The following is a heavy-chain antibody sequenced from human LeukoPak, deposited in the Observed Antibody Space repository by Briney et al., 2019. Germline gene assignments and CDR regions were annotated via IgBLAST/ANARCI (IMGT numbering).Heavy chain of an antibody. CDR3: ARGAAYASSAYYNCYFDL. CDR1: GGTFSSGDYY. V-gene: IGHV4-30-4*02. CDR2: IYHSGRT. J-gene: IGHJ2*01. Sequence: SDTLSLTCTVSGGTFSSGDYYWSWIRPHPGQGLEGVVYIYHSGRTYYNQSLNSRTTISVDTTKNHYTLKLSPVTAADTAVYYCARGAAYASSAYYNCYFDLWGGGALVTVSS. D-gene: IGHD3-22*01.